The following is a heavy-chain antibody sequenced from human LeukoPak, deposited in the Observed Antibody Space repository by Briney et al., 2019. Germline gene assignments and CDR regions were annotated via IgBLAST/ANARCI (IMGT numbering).Heavy chain of an antibody. CDR3: ARWWPGHYDSSGPQESG. CDR2: IIPIFGTA. D-gene: IGHD3-22*01. CDR1: GGTFSSYA. V-gene: IGHV1-69*05. Sequence: GASVKVSCKASGGTFSSYAISWVRQAPGQGLEWMGGIIPIFGTANYAQKFQGRVTITTDESTSTAYMELSSLRSEDTAVYYCARWWPGHYDSSGPQESGWGQGTLVTASS. J-gene: IGHJ4*02.